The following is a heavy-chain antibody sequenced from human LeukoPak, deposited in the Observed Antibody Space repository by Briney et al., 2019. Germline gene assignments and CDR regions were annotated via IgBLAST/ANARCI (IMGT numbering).Heavy chain of an antibody. D-gene: IGHD4-17*01. Sequence: ASVKVSCKASGYTFTSYSISWVRQAPGQGLEWMGWISAYNGNTNYAQKLQGRVTMTTDTSTSTAYMELRSLRSDDTAVYYCAREGMTTVSPVYYYGMDVWGQGTTVTVSS. V-gene: IGHV1-18*01. CDR2: ISAYNGNT. CDR1: GYTFTSYS. CDR3: AREGMTTVSPVYYYGMDV. J-gene: IGHJ6*02.